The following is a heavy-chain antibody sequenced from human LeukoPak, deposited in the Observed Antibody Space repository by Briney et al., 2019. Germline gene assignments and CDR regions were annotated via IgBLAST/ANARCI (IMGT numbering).Heavy chain of an antibody. V-gene: IGHV3-21*01. J-gene: IGHJ4*02. CDR3: ARDEDTAMEY. CDR2: ISSSSSYI. CDR1: GFTFSSYA. D-gene: IGHD5-18*01. Sequence: GGSLRLSCAASGFTFSSYAMSWVRQAPGKGLEWVSSISSSSSYIYYADSVKGRFTISRDNAKNSLYLQRNSLRAEDTAVYYCARDEDTAMEYWGQGTLVTVSS.